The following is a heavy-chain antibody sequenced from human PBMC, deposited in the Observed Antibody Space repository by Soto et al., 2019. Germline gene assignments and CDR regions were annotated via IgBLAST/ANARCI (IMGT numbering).Heavy chain of an antibody. CDR1: GYSFTSYW. CDR3: ARHGGIAAPAGYYYYYMDV. V-gene: IGHV5-51*01. D-gene: IGHD6-13*01. CDR2: IYPGDSDT. J-gene: IGHJ6*03. Sequence: GESLKISCKGSGYSFTSYWIGWVRQMPGKGLEWMGIIYPGDSDTRYSPSFQGRVTISADKSISTAYLQWSSLKASDTAMYYCARHGGIAAPAGYYYYYMDVWGKGTTVTVSS.